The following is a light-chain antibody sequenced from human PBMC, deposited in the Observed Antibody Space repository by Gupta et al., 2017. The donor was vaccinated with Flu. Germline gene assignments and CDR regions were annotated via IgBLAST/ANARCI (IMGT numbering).Light chain of an antibody. CDR1: NIGDKS. V-gene: IGLV3-21*02. CDR3: QVWDSRIEQVV. Sequence: SYVLTQPPSVSVAPGQTARIACGGDNIGDKSVHGYHHKPGQAPVLVDYDDSYRPAGLPDRFSGSNSGNTATLTISRVGAGDGADYYWQVWDSRIEQVVFGGGTKLTVL. J-gene: IGLJ3*02. CDR2: DDS.